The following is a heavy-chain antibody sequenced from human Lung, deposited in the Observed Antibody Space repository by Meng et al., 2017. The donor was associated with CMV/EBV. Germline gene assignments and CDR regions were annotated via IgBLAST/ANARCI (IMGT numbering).Heavy chain of an antibody. CDR2: INPNSGGT. J-gene: IGHJ4*02. Sequence: SVXVSXXASGYTFTGYFMHWVRQAPGQGLERMGWINPNSGGTNYAQKFQGRVIMTWDTSISSAYMQQSRLTSNDTAVFYCARGGLSTALPEAPSSSTIDNWGQGTLVTVSS. V-gene: IGHV1-2*02. CDR1: GYTFTGYF. D-gene: IGHD2/OR15-2a*01. CDR3: ARGGLSTALPEAPSSSTIDN.